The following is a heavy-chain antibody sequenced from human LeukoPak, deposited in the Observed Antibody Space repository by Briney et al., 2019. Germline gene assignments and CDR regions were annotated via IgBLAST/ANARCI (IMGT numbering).Heavy chain of an antibody. CDR2: VYFDGGT. CDR1: GGSVTSGIYH. Sequence: SESLSLTCSVSGGSVTSGIYHWGWIRQPPGKGLEWIGSVYFDGGTHYNPSLQSRVTVSIDTSKNQFSLRLSSVTAADTALYYCARDHYYDGRGRFDPWGPGTLVTVSS. CDR3: ARDHYYDGRGRFDP. J-gene: IGHJ5*02. D-gene: IGHD3-16*01. V-gene: IGHV4-39*07.